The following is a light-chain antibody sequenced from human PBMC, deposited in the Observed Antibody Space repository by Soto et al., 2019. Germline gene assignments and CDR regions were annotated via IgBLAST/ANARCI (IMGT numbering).Light chain of an antibody. J-gene: IGLJ1*01. V-gene: IGLV2-14*03. CDR2: DVT. Sequence: QSALTQPASVSGSPGQSITISCAGTSSDGVGYNYVSWYKQLTGKAPQLVIYDVTHRPSGVSDRFSGSRSGNTASLTIAGLQAEDDADYFCNSFTIGSTPYFLGTGTKLTVL. CDR1: SSDGVGYNY. CDR3: NSFTIGSTPYF.